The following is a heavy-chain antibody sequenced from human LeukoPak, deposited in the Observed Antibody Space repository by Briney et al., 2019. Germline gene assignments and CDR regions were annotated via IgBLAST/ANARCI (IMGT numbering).Heavy chain of an antibody. CDR1: GFTFSNYG. Sequence: GGPLRLSCAASGFTFSNYGMNWVRQAPGKGLEWVSGISDSGGSTNYADSVKGRFTISRDNSKNTLYLRMDSLRGEDTAVYYCAMQWLVRGGYYFDCWGQGALVTVSS. J-gene: IGHJ4*02. D-gene: IGHD6-19*01. V-gene: IGHV3-23*01. CDR3: AMQWLVRGGYYFDC. CDR2: ISDSGGST.